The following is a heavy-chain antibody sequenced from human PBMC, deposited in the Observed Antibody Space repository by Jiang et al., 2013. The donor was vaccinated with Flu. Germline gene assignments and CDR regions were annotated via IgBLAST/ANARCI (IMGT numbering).Heavy chain of an antibody. V-gene: IGHV4-39*07. Sequence: LLKPSETLSLICSVSGGSMRSDTYYWGWIRQPPGKRLEWIGGIYYSVSAYYNPSLSSRVTISVDTSKNQFSLKVSSVTAADTAMYYCARAQKYSGFELPYFDYWGQGTLVTVSS. D-gene: IGHD5-12*01. J-gene: IGHJ4*02. CDR3: ARAQKYSGFELPYFDY. CDR1: GGSMRSDTYY. CDR2: IYYSVSA.